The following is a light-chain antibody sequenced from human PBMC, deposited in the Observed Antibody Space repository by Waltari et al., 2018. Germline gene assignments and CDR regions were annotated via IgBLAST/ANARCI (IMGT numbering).Light chain of an antibody. J-gene: IGLJ2*01. Sequence: QSGLTQPPSVSGAPGQRVPISCPGSSSNIGAGSDVHSYQLLPGTAPKLLIYGNSNRPSGVPDRFSGSKSGTSASLAITGLQAEDEAGYYCQSYDSSLSGSVFGGGTKLTVL. V-gene: IGLV1-40*01. CDR2: GNS. CDR1: SSNIGAGSD. CDR3: QSYDSSLSGSV.